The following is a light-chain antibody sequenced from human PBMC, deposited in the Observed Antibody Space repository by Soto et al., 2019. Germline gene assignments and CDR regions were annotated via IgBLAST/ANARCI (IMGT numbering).Light chain of an antibody. J-gene: IGLJ1*01. CDR2: RNN. CDR3: AAWDDSLSGYG. V-gene: IGLV1-47*01. CDR1: SSNIGSNY. Sequence: QSALTQPPSASGTPGQRVTISCSGSSSNIGSNYVYWYQQLPGTAPKLLIYRNNQRPSGVPDRFSASKSGTSASLAISGLRSEDEADYYCAAWDDSLSGYGFGTGTKVTV.